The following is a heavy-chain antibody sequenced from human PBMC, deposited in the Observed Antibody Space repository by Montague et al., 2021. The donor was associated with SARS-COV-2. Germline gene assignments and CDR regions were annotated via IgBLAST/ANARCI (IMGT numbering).Heavy chain of an antibody. D-gene: IGHD3-10*01. V-gene: IGHV4-59*12. CDR1: DGSISSYY. CDR2: IYYSGST. Sequence: SETLSLTCTVSDGSISSYYWSWIRQPPGKGLEWIGYIYYSGSTNYNPSLKSRVTISVDTSKNQFSLKLSSVTAADTAVYYCARVRYYGSGTSLGMDVWGQGTTVTVSS. CDR3: ARVRYYGSGTSLGMDV. J-gene: IGHJ6*02.